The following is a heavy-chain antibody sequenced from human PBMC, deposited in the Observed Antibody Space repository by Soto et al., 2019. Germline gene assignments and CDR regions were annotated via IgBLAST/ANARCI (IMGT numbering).Heavy chain of an antibody. CDR3: ALYYYDSSGYYSSPIDY. CDR1: GGSFSGYY. J-gene: IGHJ4*02. Sequence: SETLSLTCAVYGGSFSGYYWSWIRQPPGKGLEWIGEINHSGSTNYNPSLKSRVTISVDTSKNQFSLKLSSVTAADTAVYYCALYYYDSSGYYSSPIDYWGQGTLVTVSS. V-gene: IGHV4-34*01. CDR2: INHSGST. D-gene: IGHD3-22*01.